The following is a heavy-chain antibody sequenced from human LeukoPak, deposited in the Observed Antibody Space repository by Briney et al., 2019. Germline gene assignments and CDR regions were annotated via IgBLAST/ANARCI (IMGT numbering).Heavy chain of an antibody. CDR3: ARDREYCSGGSCYSNFDP. Sequence: PSGTLSLTCTVSGGSISSYYWSWIRQPAGKGLEWIGRIYTSGSTNYNPSLKSRVTISVDKSKNQFSLKLSSVTAADTAVYYCARDREYCSGGSCYSNFDPWGQGTLVTVSS. CDR2: IYTSGST. J-gene: IGHJ5*02. CDR1: GGSISSYY. V-gene: IGHV4-4*07. D-gene: IGHD2-15*01.